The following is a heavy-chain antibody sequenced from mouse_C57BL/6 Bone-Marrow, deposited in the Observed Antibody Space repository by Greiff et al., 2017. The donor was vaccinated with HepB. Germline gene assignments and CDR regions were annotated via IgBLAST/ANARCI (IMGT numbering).Heavy chain of an antibody. V-gene: IGHV7-3*01. D-gene: IGHD1-1*01. J-gene: IGHJ2*01. Sequence: DVQLVESGGGLVQPGGSLSLSCAASGFTFTDYYMSWVRQPPGKALEWLGFIRNKANGYTTEYSASVKGRFTISRDNSQSILYLQMNALRAEDSATDYCARALYYYGSSSYFDYWGQGTTLTVSS. CDR1: GFTFTDYY. CDR3: ARALYYYGSSSYFDY. CDR2: IRNKANGYTT.